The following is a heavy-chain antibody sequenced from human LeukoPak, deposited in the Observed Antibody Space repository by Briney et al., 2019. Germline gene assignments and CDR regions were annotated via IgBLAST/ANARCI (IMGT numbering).Heavy chain of an antibody. D-gene: IGHD2-2*01. CDR3: AKGTIVVVPAANFDY. CDR2: IRASGGST. V-gene: IGHV3-23*01. CDR1: GFTFSSYA. J-gene: IGHJ4*02. Sequence: ETLSLSCATSGFTFSSYAMSWVRQAPGKGLEWVSAIRASGGSTFYAGSVEGRFTISRDISKNTLYLQMNSLRAEDTAVYYCAKGTIVVVPAANFDYWGQGTLVTVSS.